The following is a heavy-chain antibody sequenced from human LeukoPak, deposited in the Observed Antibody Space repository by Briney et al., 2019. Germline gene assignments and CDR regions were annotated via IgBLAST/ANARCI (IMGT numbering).Heavy chain of an antibody. CDR3: ARDRMIVVVIPFGAFDI. J-gene: IGHJ3*02. CDR2: ISYDGSNK. CDR1: GFTFSSYA. D-gene: IGHD3-22*01. V-gene: IGHV3-30-3*01. Sequence: GGSLRLSCAASGFTFSSYAMHWVRQAPGKGLEWVAVISYDGSNKYYADSVKGRFTISRDSSKNTLYLQMNSLRAEDTAVYYCARDRMIVVVIPFGAFDIWGQGTMVTVSS.